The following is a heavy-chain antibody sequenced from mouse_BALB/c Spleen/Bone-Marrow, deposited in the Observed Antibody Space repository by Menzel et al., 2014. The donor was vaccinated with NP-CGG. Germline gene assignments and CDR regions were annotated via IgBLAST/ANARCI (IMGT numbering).Heavy chain of an antibody. Sequence: EVKLVESGGGLVKPGGSLKLSCAASGFTFSTYAMSWVRQTPEKRLEWVASIYSGGSTYYPDSVKGRFTVSRDNARNILYLQMNSLRSEDTAMCYCARRYYGYWYFDVWGAGTTVTVSS. J-gene: IGHJ1*01. CDR2: IYSGGST. CDR1: GFTFSTYA. D-gene: IGHD1-1*01. V-gene: IGHV5-6-5*01. CDR3: ARRYYGYWYFDV.